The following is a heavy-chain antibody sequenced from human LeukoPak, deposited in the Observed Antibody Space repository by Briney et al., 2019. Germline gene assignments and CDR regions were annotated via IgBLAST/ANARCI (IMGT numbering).Heavy chain of an antibody. CDR1: GGSISSGGYS. Sequence: SQTLSLTCAVSGGSISSGGYSWSWIRQPPGKGLEWIAYIYHSGSTYYNPSLKSRVTISVDRSKNQFSLKLSSVTAADTAVYYCARVRPMVRGGQIDYWGQGTLVTVSS. D-gene: IGHD3-10*01. J-gene: IGHJ4*02. V-gene: IGHV4-30-2*01. CDR3: ARVRPMVRGGQIDY. CDR2: IYHSGST.